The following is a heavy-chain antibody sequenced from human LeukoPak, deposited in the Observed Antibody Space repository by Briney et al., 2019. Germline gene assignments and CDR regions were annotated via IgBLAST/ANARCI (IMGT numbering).Heavy chain of an antibody. D-gene: IGHD3-22*01. Sequence: ASVKVSCKASGYTFTGYYMHWVRQAPGQGLEWMGWINPNSGGTNYAQKFQGRVTMTRDTSISTAYMELSRLRSDDTAVYYCARDRAQCDSSGYESDYCGQGNLVTVSS. CDR1: GYTFTGYY. J-gene: IGHJ4*02. CDR3: ARDRAQCDSSGYESDY. CDR2: INPNSGGT. V-gene: IGHV1-2*02.